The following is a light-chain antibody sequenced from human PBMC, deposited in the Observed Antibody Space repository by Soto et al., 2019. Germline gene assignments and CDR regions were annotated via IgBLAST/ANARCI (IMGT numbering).Light chain of an antibody. CDR2: DVS. CDR1: SSDVGGYNY. V-gene: IGLV2-11*01. CDR3: CSYAGRYPLV. Sequence: QSVLTQPRSLSGSPGQSVTISCTGTSSDVGGYNYVSWYQQHPGKAPKLMIYDVSKRPSGVPDRFSGSKSGNTASLTISGLQAEDEADSYSCSYAGRYPLVSRAGTNLTVL. J-gene: IGLJ2*01.